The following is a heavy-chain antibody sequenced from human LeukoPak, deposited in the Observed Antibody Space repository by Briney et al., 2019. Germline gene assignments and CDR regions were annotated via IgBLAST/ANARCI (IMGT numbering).Heavy chain of an antibody. Sequence: ASVKVSCKASGYTFTSYDINWVRQATGQGLEWMGWINPNSGNTGYAQKVQGRVTMTRNNSIKTAYMDVSSLRSEDTAVYYCARGPRYCSSTSCYVLRDYWGQGTLVTVSS. CDR3: ARGPRYCSSTSCYVLRDY. CDR1: GYTFTSYD. D-gene: IGHD2-2*01. J-gene: IGHJ4*02. V-gene: IGHV1-8*01. CDR2: INPNSGNT.